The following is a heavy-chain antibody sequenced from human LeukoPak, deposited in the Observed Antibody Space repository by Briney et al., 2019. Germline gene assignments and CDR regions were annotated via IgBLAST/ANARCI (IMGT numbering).Heavy chain of an antibody. CDR2: ISYDGSNK. V-gene: IGHV3-30*18. CDR1: GFTFSSYG. CDR3: AKEDRYYYDGSGYQNWFDP. D-gene: IGHD3-22*01. J-gene: IGHJ5*02. Sequence: GRSLRLSCAASGFTFSSYGMHWVRQAPGKGLEWVAVISYDGSNKYYADSVKGRFTISRDNSKNTLYLQMNSLRAEDTAVYYCAKEDRYYYDGSGYQNWFDPWGQGTLVTVSS.